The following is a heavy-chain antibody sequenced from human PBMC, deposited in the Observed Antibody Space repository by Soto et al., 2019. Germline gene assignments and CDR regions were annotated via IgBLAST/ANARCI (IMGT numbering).Heavy chain of an antibody. CDR2: ICNSGST. CDR1: GGSIRSYC. D-gene: IGHD3-22*01. V-gene: IGHV4-59*03. CDR3: AGGGSIVVATRRLMDV. J-gene: IGHJ6*03. Sequence: QVQLQESGPGLLKPSETLSLTCTVSGGSIRSYCWTWIRQPPGEGLEWIGCICNSGSTNYNPSLMSRVTRSVDTQMNQFSLQLSSVTVADTAVYYCAGGGSIVVATRRLMDVWGKGTTVTVSS.